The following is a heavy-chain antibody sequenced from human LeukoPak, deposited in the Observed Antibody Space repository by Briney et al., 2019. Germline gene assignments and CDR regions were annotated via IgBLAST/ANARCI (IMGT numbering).Heavy chain of an antibody. V-gene: IGHV1-18*01. Sequence: ASVKVSCKASGYPFTSYGISWVRQAPGQGLEWLGWISAYNGNTNYAQTLHGRVTMTTDTSTSTASMELRGLRFDDTAVYYCARDKLITVAGTSDAFEIWGQGTMVTVSS. CDR2: ISAYNGNT. CDR1: GYPFTSYG. J-gene: IGHJ3*02. CDR3: ARDKLITVAGTSDAFEI. D-gene: IGHD6-19*01.